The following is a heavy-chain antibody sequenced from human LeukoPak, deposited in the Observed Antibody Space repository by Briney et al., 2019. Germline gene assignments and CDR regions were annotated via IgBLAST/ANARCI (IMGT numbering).Heavy chain of an antibody. J-gene: IGHJ4*02. CDR1: GFTFSGYW. CDR3: ARAGQLNY. Sequence: GSLRLSCVGSGFTFSGYWMNWVRQAPGRGLEWVAKIEEDGSAKYYMDSVKGRFSIYRDNAKNSLYLQMYSLRAEDTAMYYCARAGQLNYWGQGTLVTASS. D-gene: IGHD6-13*01. CDR2: IEEDGSAK. V-gene: IGHV3-7*05.